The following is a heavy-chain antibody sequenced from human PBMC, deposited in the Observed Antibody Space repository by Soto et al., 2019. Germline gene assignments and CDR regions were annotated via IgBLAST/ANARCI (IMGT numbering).Heavy chain of an antibody. CDR3: ARGAVAGTIDY. V-gene: IGHV3-33*01. Sequence: QVQLVESGGGVVQPGRSLRLSCAASGFTFSSYGMHWVRQAPGKGLEWVAVIWYDGSNKYYADSVKGRFTISRDNSKNTLYLQMNSLRAEDTAVYYCARGAVAGTIDYWGQGTLVTVSS. CDR1: GFTFSSYG. CDR2: IWYDGSNK. J-gene: IGHJ4*02. D-gene: IGHD6-19*01.